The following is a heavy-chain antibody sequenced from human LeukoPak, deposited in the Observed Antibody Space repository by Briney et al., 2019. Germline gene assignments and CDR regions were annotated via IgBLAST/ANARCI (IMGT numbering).Heavy chain of an antibody. Sequence: PGESLRLSCAASEFTFSSYSMCWVRQAPGKGLEWVSYISSSGTSIYYADSVKGRFTISRDNAKNSLYLQMNSLRAEDTAVYYCARDVTYHGGDWFDPWGQGTLVTVSS. V-gene: IGHV3-48*04. CDR3: ARDVTYHGGDWFDP. J-gene: IGHJ5*02. D-gene: IGHD4-23*01. CDR2: ISSSGTSI. CDR1: EFTFSSYS.